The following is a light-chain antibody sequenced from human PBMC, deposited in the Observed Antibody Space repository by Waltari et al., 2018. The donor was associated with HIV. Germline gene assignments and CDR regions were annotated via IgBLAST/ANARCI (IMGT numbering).Light chain of an antibody. CDR2: KAS. CDR1: QSISTW. V-gene: IGKV1-5*03. CDR3: QQYHRYPYS. Sequence: DIQITQSPSTLSASVGDRVTITCRASQSISTWWAWAQQKPGKAPKVLIYKASTLELGATSSFSGSGYGTAFTLTNRSLNPDDFATYLCQQYHRYPYSFGHGTLLEIK. J-gene: IGKJ2*03.